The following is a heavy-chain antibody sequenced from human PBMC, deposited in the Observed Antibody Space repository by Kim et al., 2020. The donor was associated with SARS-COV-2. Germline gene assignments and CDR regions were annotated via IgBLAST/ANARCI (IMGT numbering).Heavy chain of an antibody. J-gene: IGHJ5*02. Sequence: SETLSLTCAVYGGSFSGYYWSWIRQPPGKGLEWIGEINHSGSTNYNPSLKSRVTISVDTSKNQFSLKLSSVTAADTAVYYCARGAGRAATWFDPWGQGTLVTVSS. V-gene: IGHV4-34*01. CDR2: INHSGST. CDR1: GGSFSGYY. D-gene: IGHD2-15*01. CDR3: ARGAGRAATWFDP.